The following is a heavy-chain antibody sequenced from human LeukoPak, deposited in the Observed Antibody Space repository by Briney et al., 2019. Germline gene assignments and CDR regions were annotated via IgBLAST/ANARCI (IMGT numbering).Heavy chain of an antibody. CDR3: ARRRYYDSTGYLD. CDR1: SDSISSSSYY. CDR2: IYYSGST. J-gene: IGHJ1*01. V-gene: IGHV4-39*02. D-gene: IGHD3-22*01. Sequence: SETLSLTCTISSDSISSSSYYWGWIRQPPGKGLEWIADIYYSGSTYYNPSLKSRVSISIDTSNNHFSLRLSSVTAADTALYYCARRRYYDSTGYLDWGQGTLVTVSS.